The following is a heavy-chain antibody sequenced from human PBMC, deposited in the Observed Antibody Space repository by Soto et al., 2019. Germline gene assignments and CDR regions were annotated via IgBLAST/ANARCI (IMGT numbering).Heavy chain of an antibody. CDR1: GYTFSVYH. CDR2: VHPNRGGT. Sequence: QVHLVQSGAEVKQPGASVKVSCKASGYTFSVYHMHWVRQAPGQGLEWMGWVHPNRGGTNYAQSFEGRATMTRDTSINTAYMELTRLTSDDTAVYYCAKELQRGMDVWGQGTTVTVSS. D-gene: IGHD4-4*01. CDR3: AKELQRGMDV. V-gene: IGHV1-2*02. J-gene: IGHJ6*02.